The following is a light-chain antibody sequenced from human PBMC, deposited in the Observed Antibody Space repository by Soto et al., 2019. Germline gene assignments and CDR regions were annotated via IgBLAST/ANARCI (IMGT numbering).Light chain of an antibody. CDR3: QQTYRIPYT. Sequence: DIQMTQSPSSLSVSIGDRVTITCRSSQSISVYINWYKKKSGTPPKLLMYAASNLQSGVPSRFSGRGSGTDFTLTISSLQPEDFASYYCQQTYRIPYTFGQGTKVEI. J-gene: IGKJ2*01. CDR2: AAS. V-gene: IGKV1-39*01. CDR1: QSISVY.